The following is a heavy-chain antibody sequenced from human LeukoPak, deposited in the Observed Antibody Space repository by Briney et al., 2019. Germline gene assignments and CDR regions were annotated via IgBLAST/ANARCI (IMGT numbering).Heavy chain of an antibody. Sequence: GGSLRLSCAASGFTVSSNYMSWVRQAPGKGLEWVSVIYSGGSTYYADSVKGRFTISRDNSKNTLYLQMNSLRAEDTAVYYCARGNHYDILTGYYYYYGMDVWGQGTTVTVSS. J-gene: IGHJ6*02. CDR3: ARGNHYDILTGYYYYYGMDV. D-gene: IGHD3-9*01. CDR1: GFTVSSNY. CDR2: IYSGGST. V-gene: IGHV3-66*01.